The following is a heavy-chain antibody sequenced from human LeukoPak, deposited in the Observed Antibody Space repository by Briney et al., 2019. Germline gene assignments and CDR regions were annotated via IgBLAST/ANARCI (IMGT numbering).Heavy chain of an antibody. J-gene: IGHJ4*02. CDR3: AKVGPRYYDYVWGRPLDY. CDR2: ISGSGGST. Sequence: GGSLRLSCAASGFTFSSYAMSWVRQAPGKGLEWVSAISGSGGSTYYADSVKGRFTISRDNSKNTLYLQMNSLRAEDTAVYYCAKVGPRYYDYVWGRPLDYWGQGTLVTVS. CDR1: GFTFSSYA. D-gene: IGHD3-16*01. V-gene: IGHV3-23*01.